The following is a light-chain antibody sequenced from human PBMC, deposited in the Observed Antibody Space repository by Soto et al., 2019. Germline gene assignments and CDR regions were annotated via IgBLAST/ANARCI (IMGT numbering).Light chain of an antibody. CDR2: EVN. J-gene: IGLJ1*01. V-gene: IGLV2-23*02. CDR1: SSDVGNYNL. Sequence: QSVLTAPASVSGCPGRSITISCTGNSSDVGNYNLVSWYQQHPGKAPKLMIYEVNKRPSGVSNRFSGSKSGNTASLTISGLQAEDEADYFCCSYTRSSTYVFGTGTKVTVL. CDR3: CSYTRSSTYV.